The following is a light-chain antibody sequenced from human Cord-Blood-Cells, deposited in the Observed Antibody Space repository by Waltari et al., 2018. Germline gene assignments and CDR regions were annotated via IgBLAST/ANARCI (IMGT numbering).Light chain of an antibody. V-gene: IGKV1-5*03. J-gene: IGKJ1*01. CDR2: KAS. Sequence: DIQMTQSPSTLSASVGDRVPITCRARQSISSCLAWYQQKPGKAPKLLIYKASSLESGVPSRFSASGSGTEFTLISSSRHPDDFATYDCQQYNVYWTFGQGTKVEIK. CDR3: QQYNVYWT. CDR1: QSISSC.